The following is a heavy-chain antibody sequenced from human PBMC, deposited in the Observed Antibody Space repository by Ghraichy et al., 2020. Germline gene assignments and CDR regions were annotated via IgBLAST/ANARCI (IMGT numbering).Heavy chain of an antibody. CDR1: GGSFSGYY. Sequence: SETLSLTCAVYGGSFSGYYWSWIRQPPGKGLEWIGEINHSGSTNYNPSLKSRVTISVDTSKNQFSLKLSSVTAADTAVYYCARGRDLEWLLRRMRYYFDYWGQGTLVTVSS. CDR2: INHSGST. CDR3: ARGRDLEWLLRRMRYYFDY. D-gene: IGHD3-3*01. J-gene: IGHJ4*02. V-gene: IGHV4-34*01.